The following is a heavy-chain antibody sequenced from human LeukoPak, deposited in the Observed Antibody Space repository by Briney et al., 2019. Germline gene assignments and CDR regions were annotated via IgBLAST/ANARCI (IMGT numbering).Heavy chain of an antibody. D-gene: IGHD6-13*01. J-gene: IGHJ4*02. CDR2: IVASYSGT. CDR3: ARVTSAAGTGYFDY. Sequence: GGSLRLSCTVSGFTFSNYAMAWVRQAPGKGLEWVSTIVASYSGTFYVDSVKGRFVVSRDNSKNTLYLQMNSLRAEDTAVYYCARVTSAAGTGYFDYWGQGTLVTVSS. V-gene: IGHV3-23*01. CDR1: GFTFSNYA.